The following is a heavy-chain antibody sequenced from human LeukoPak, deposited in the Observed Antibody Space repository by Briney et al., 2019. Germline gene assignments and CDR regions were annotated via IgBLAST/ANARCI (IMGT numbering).Heavy chain of an antibody. CDR1: GGSFSSYA. D-gene: IGHD3-10*01. CDR3: AISGMARGNYYGMDV. J-gene: IGHJ6*02. Sequence: SVKVSCKASGGSFSSYAISWVRQAPGQGLEWMGRIITILGIANYAQKFQGRVTITADKSTSTAYMELSSLRSEDTAVYYCAISGMARGNYYGMDVWGQGTTVTVSS. CDR2: IITILGIA. V-gene: IGHV1-69*04.